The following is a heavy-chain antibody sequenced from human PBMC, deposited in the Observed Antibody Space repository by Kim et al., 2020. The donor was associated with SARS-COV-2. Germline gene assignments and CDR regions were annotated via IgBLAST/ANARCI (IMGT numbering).Heavy chain of an antibody. D-gene: IGHD6-13*01. V-gene: IGHV3-48*02. Sequence: YADSVKGRFTISRDNAKNSLYLQMNSLRDEDTAVYYCARAPGIAAAGTDYWGQGTLVTVSS. CDR3: ARAPGIAAAGTDY. J-gene: IGHJ4*02.